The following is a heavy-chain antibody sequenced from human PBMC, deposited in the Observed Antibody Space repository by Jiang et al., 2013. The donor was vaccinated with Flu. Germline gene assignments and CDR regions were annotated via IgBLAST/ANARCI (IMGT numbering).Heavy chain of an antibody. J-gene: IGHJ4*02. Sequence: GPGLVKPSETLSLTCTVSGGSISSSSYYWGWIRQPPGKGLEWIGSIYYSGSTYYNPSLKSRVTISVDTSKNQFSLKLSSVTAADTAVYYCARQRSGTTARADYWGQGTLVTVSS. CDR1: GGSISSSSYY. D-gene: IGHD1-7*01. CDR3: ARQRSGTTARADY. V-gene: IGHV4-39*01. CDR2: IYYSGST.